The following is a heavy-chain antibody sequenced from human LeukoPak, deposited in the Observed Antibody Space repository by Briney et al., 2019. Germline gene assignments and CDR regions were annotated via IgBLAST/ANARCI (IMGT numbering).Heavy chain of an antibody. CDR1: GFTFSSYE. CDR3: ARDNPGSSFAFDL. Sequence: GGSLRLSCAASGFTFSSYEMNWVRQAPGKGLEWVSYISSSGSTIYYADSVRGRFTISRDNAKNSLYLQMNSLRVEDTAMCYCARDNPGSSFAFDLWGQGTMVTVSS. D-gene: IGHD6-6*01. V-gene: IGHV3-48*03. J-gene: IGHJ3*01. CDR2: ISSSGSTI.